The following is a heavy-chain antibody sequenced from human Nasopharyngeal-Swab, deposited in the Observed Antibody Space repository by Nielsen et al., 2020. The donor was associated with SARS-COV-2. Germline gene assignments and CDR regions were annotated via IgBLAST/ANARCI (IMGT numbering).Heavy chain of an antibody. D-gene: IGHD2-2*01. CDR3: ARDLGGGYCTTTNCPGS. CDR1: EFTLSSYC. Sequence: GESLKISCAASEFTLSSYCMTWVRQAPGKGLEWVSSIGGSGDSTFYADSVKGRFTISRDRSKNTLYLQMNNVRAEDTAVYYCARDLGGGYCTTTNCPGSWGQGTLVTVSS. V-gene: IGHV3-23*01. CDR2: IGGSGDST. J-gene: IGHJ1*01.